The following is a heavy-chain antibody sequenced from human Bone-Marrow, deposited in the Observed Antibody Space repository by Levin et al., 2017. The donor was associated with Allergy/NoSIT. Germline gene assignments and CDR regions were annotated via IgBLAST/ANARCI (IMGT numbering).Heavy chain of an antibody. CDR1: GGSVRSPDYY. D-gene: IGHD1-20*01. CDR3: ARQPYNWNHRVSTGQNRFDS. CDR2: IFYSGTD. V-gene: IGHV4-39*01. Sequence: SQTLSLTCIVSGGSVRSPDYYWGWIRQPPGKGLEWIATIFYSGTDYYNPSLESRVTISVDTSKNRVSLRLTSVTAADTAVYYCARQPYNWNHRVSTGQNRFDSWGQGTLVTVSS. J-gene: IGHJ5*01.